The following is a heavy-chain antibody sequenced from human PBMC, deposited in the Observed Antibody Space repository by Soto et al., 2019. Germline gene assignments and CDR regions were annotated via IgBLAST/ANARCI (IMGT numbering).Heavy chain of an antibody. CDR2: MNPNDGNT. D-gene: IGHD3-3*01. CDR1: GYTFTTYE. V-gene: IGHV1-8*01. Sequence: PSVKVSCKASGYTFTTYEINWVRQATGQGLEWMGRMNPNDGNTGYAQKFQGRVTMTRNTSVTTAYMELSGLRSDDTAVYYCARGPRESREWLSFDYWGQGALVTVSS. CDR3: ARGPRESREWLSFDY. J-gene: IGHJ4*02.